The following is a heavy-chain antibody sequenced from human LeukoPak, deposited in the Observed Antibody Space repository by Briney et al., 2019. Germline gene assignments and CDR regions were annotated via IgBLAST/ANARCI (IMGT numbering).Heavy chain of an antibody. V-gene: IGHV4-4*07. Sequence: SETLSLTCTVSGGSISSYYWSWIRQPAGKGLEWIGRIYSSGSTNYNPSLKSRVTMSVDTSKNQFSLKLSSVTAADTAVYYCAREVRWGYPNYFDYWGQGTLVTVSS. CDR1: GGSISSYY. D-gene: IGHD2-21*01. CDR2: IYSSGST. CDR3: AREVRWGYPNYFDY. J-gene: IGHJ4*02.